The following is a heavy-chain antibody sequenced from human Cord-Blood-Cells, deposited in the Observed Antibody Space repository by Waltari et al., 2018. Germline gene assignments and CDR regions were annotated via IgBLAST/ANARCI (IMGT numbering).Heavy chain of an antibody. V-gene: IGHV4-31*03. CDR3: ARDPGYCSSTSCYGYGMDV. CDR2: IYYSGST. D-gene: IGHD2-2*01. J-gene: IGHJ6*02. CDR1: GGSISSGGYY. Sequence: QVQLQESGPGLVKPSQTLSLNCTVSGGSISSGGYYWSWIRQPPGKGLEWIGYIYYSGSTYYNPSLKSRVTISVDTSKNQFSLKRSSVTAADTAVYYCARDPGYCSSTSCYGYGMDVWGQGTTVTVSS.